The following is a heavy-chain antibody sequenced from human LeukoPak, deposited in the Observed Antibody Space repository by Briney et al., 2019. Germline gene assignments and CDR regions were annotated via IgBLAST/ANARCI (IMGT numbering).Heavy chain of an antibody. D-gene: IGHD6-19*01. Sequence: PGGSLRLSCAASGFTFDDYAMHWVRQAPGKGLEWVSGISWNSGSIGYADSVKGRFTISRDNAKNSLYLQMNSLRAEDTALYYCAKGYRQWLVLDYWGQGTLVTVSS. CDR3: AKGYRQWLVLDY. CDR1: GFTFDDYA. V-gene: IGHV3-9*01. CDR2: ISWNSGSI. J-gene: IGHJ4*02.